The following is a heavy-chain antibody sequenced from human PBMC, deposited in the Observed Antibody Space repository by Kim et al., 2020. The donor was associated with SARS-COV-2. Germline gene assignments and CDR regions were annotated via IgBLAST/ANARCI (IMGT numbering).Heavy chain of an antibody. D-gene: IGHD3-22*01. Sequence: GGSLRLSCAASGFTFSNAWMSWVRQAPGKGLEWVGRIKSKTDGGTTDYAAPVKGRFTISRDDSKNTLYLQMNSLKTEDTAVYYCTTSPEYYYDSGGYWPFDYWGQGTLVTVSS. CDR1: GFTFSNAW. CDR3: TTSPEYYYDSGGYWPFDY. J-gene: IGHJ4*02. CDR2: IKSKTDGGTT. V-gene: IGHV3-15*01.